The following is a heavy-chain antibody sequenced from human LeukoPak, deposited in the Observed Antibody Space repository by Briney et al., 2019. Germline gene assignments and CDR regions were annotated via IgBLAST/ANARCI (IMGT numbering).Heavy chain of an antibody. CDR2: MWYDGSNK. Sequence: GGSLRLSCAASGFTFGSYGMHWVRQAPGKGLEWVAIMWYDGSNKYYTDSVKGRFTISRDNSKNTLYLQMNSLRAEDTAVYYCAKDGLYYYDSSGYVGSFDYWGQGTLVTVSS. CDR1: GFTFGSYG. CDR3: AKDGLYYYDSSGYVGSFDY. V-gene: IGHV3-33*06. J-gene: IGHJ4*02. D-gene: IGHD3-22*01.